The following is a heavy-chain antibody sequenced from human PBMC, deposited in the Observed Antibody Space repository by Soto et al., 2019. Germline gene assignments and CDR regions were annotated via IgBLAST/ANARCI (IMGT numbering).Heavy chain of an antibody. CDR2: IRSKANSYAT. D-gene: IGHD6-6*01. J-gene: IGHJ6*02. Sequence: GGSLRLSCAASGFTFSGSAMHWVRQASGKGLEWVGRIRSKANSYATAYAASVKGRFTISRDDSKNTAYLQMNSLKTEDTAVYYCTRGQLALYYYYGMDAWGQGTTVTVSS. V-gene: IGHV3-73*01. CDR1: GFTFSGSA. CDR3: TRGQLALYYYYGMDA.